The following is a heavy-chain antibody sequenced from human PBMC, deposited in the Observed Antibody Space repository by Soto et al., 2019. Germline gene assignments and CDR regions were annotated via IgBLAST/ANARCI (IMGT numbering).Heavy chain of an antibody. Sequence: GASVKVSCKASGYTFTSYVISWVRQAPGQGLEWMGWISAYYGNTNYAQKLQGRVTMTTDTSTSTAYTELRSLRSDDTAVYYCARETVIQLHYYYYYGMYVWGQGTTVTVSS. CDR2: ISAYYGNT. J-gene: IGHJ6*02. CDR3: ARETVIQLHYYYYYGMYV. CDR1: GYTFTSYV. D-gene: IGHD3-16*02. V-gene: IGHV1-18*01.